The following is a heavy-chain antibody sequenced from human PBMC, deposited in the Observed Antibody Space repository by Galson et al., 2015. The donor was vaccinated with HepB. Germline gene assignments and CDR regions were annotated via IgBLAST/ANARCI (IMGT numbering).Heavy chain of an antibody. V-gene: IGHV3-48*02. J-gene: IGHJ4*02. Sequence: SLRLSCAASGFTFRSYSMNWVRQAPGKGLEWISYINTDSSNIYYGDSVKGRFTISRDNARNSLFLQMSSLRDEDTAVYYCARDVETKAGRTDYWGQGTLVTVSS. D-gene: IGHD1-1*01. CDR3: ARDVETKAGRTDY. CDR1: GFTFRSYS. CDR2: INTDSSNI.